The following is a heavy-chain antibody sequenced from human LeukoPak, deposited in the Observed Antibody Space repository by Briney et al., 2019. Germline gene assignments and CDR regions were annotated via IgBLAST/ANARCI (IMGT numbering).Heavy chain of an antibody. Sequence: ASVKDSCMASGYTFTEYYVHWVRQAPGQGGEWMGWINPNSGDTNYARKSQGRVTMTRDTSISTAYMELGSPKPDDTAVYCCARRDFWGGFDYWGQGSLVTVSS. D-gene: IGHD3-16*01. CDR2: INPNSGDT. CDR1: GYTFTEYY. CDR3: ARRDFWGGFDY. J-gene: IGHJ4*02. V-gene: IGHV1-2*02.